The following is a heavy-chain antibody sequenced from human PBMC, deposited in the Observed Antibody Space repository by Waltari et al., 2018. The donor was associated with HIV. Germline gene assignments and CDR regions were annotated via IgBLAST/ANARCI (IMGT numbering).Heavy chain of an antibody. CDR2: IYYSEST. CDR3: ARRGVAGTSGWFDP. J-gene: IGHJ5*02. Sequence: QLQLQASGPGLVKPSETLSLTCTVSGGSLNSYTSYWGWVRQPPGKGLEWIGSIYYSESTYYTPSLKSRVTISADTPKNQFSLKLNSVTAADTAVYYCARRGVAGTSGWFDPWGQGTLVTVSS. V-gene: IGHV4-39*01. CDR1: GGSLNSYTSY. D-gene: IGHD6-19*01.